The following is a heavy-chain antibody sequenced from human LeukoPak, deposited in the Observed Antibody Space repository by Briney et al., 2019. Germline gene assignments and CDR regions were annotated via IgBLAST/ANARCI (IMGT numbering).Heavy chain of an antibody. CDR1: GFTFSSYA. V-gene: IGHV3-30*04. CDR3: ARDSEMAPYYYYMDV. D-gene: IGHD5-24*01. Sequence: PGGSLRLSCAASGFTFSSYAMHWVRQAPGKGLEWVAVISYDGSNKYYADSVKGRFTISRDNSKNTLYLQMNSLRAEDTAVYYCARDSEMAPYYYYMDVWGKGTTVTVSS. J-gene: IGHJ6*03. CDR2: ISYDGSNK.